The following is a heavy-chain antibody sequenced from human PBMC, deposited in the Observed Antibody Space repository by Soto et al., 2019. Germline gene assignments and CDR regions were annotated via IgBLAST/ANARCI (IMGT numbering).Heavy chain of an antibody. V-gene: IGHV3-23*01. D-gene: IGHD1-1*01. CDR1: GFSFSSYA. CDR3: AKGATGTYFDYYLDH. CDR2: ISITGGST. J-gene: IGHJ4*02. Sequence: VQLLESGGGRIQPGGSLRLSCAASGFSFSSYAMHWVRQAPGKGLEWVSAISITGGSTFYSDSVKGRFTISRDNSKNIFFLEMSDLRAEDTAVYYCAKGATGTYFDYYLDHWGLGMLVTVSS.